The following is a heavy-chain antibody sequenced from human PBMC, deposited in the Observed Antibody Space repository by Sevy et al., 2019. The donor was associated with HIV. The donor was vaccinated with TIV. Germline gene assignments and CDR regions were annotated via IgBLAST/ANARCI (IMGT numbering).Heavy chain of an antibody. Sequence: KQSQTLSLTCAISGDSVSSNSAAWNWIRQSPSRGLEWLGRTYYRSKWYNDYAVSVKSRITINPDKSKNQFSLQLNSVTPEDTAVYYCAREESLTGTTGFDYWGQGTLVTVSS. D-gene: IGHD1-7*01. CDR1: GDSVSSNSAA. V-gene: IGHV6-1*01. CDR2: TYYRSKWYN. CDR3: AREESLTGTTGFDY. J-gene: IGHJ4*02.